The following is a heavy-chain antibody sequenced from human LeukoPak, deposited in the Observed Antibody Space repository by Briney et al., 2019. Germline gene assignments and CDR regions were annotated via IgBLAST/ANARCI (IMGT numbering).Heavy chain of an antibody. D-gene: IGHD3-3*01. CDR2: ISSSSNTI. Sequence: PGGSLRLSCVASGMTFNNYSMNWVRQAPGKGLEWVSYISSSSNTIYYADSVKGRFTISRGNAKNSLYLQMNSLRAEDTAVYYCARPPQYYDFWSGSNIPYYMNVWGKGTTVTVSS. CDR1: GMTFNNYS. CDR3: ARPPQYYDFWSGSNIPYYMNV. J-gene: IGHJ6*03. V-gene: IGHV3-48*01.